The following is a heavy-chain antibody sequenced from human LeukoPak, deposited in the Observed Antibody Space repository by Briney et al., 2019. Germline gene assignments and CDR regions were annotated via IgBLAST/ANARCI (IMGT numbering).Heavy chain of an antibody. J-gene: IGHJ5*02. CDR2: IYWNDDK. V-gene: IGHV2-5*01. CDR3: TQMVRYCSSASCPSWFDT. CDR1: GFSLTTSGVG. D-gene: IGHD2-2*01. Sequence: SGPTLVKPTQTLTLTCTFSGFSLTTSGVGVGWIRQPPGKALEWLALIYWNDDKHYSPSLKSRLTITKDTSKNQVVLIMTNVDPLDTATYYCTQMVRYCSSASCPSWFDTRGQGTLVTVSS.